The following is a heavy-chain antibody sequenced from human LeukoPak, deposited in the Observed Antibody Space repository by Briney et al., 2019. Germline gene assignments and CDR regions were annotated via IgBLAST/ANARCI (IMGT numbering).Heavy chain of an antibody. V-gene: IGHV1-8*01. D-gene: IGHD6-19*01. J-gene: IGHJ3*02. CDR2: MNPNSGDT. CDR3: AISSAWYHDGFDI. CDR1: GYAFTSYD. Sequence: GASVKVSCKASGYAFTSYDVHWVRRGIGQGLEWMGWMNPNSGDTGYTEKFQDRVTMTRDTSRRVAYMQLSSLRSDDTAVYYCAISSAWYHDGFDIWGQGTMVSVSS.